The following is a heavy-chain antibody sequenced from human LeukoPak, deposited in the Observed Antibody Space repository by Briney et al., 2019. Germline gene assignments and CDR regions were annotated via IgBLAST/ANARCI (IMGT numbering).Heavy chain of an antibody. CDR2: INAGNGNT. D-gene: IGHD6-13*01. CDR3: ARGYSSSWYSFSY. J-gene: IGHJ4*02. V-gene: IGHV1-3*01. CDR1: GYTFTSYA. Sequence: ASVKVSCKASGYTFTSYAMHWVRQAPGQRLEWMGWINAGNGNTKYSQKFQGRVTITRDTSASTAYMELSSLGSEDTAVYYCARGYSSSWYSFSYWGQGTLVTVSS.